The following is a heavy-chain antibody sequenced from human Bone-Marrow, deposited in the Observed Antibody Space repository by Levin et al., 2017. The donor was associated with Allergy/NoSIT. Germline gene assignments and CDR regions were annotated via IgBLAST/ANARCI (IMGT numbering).Heavy chain of an antibody. J-gene: IGHJ6*02. CDR1: GFSFSTYW. D-gene: IGHD4-17*01. Sequence: GESLKISCVASGFSFSTYWMSWVRQAPGKGLEWVANIKEDGSDKYYVDSVKGRVTVSRDNAKNSLYLQMNSLRAEDTAVYYCARGYDYGDYAGAEDFYYGLDVWGQGTTVTVS. CDR3: ARGYDYGDYAGAEDFYYGLDV. CDR2: IKEDGSDK. V-gene: IGHV3-7*01.